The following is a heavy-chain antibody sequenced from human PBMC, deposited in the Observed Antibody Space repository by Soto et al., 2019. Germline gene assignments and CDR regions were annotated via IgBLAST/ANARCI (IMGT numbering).Heavy chain of an antibody. D-gene: IGHD6-6*01. CDR2: INHSGSA. V-gene: IGHV4-34*01. J-gene: IGHJ4*02. CDR1: GGSFSGYY. Sequence: PSETLSLTCAVYGGSFSGYYWSWIRQPPGKGLEWIGEINHSGSANYNPSLKSRVTISVDTSKNQFSLKLSSVTAADTAVYYCARDLGRVIAARHFDYWGQGTLVTVS. CDR3: ARDLGRVIAARHFDY.